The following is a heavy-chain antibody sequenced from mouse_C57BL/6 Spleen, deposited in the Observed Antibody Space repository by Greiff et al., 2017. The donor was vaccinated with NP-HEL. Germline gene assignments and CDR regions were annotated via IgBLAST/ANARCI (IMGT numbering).Heavy chain of an antibody. D-gene: IGHD1-1*01. J-gene: IGHJ2*01. V-gene: IGHV1-64*01. CDR1: GYTFTSYW. Sequence: QVQLQQPGAELVKPGASVKLSCKASGYTFTSYWMHWVKQRPGQGLEWIGMIHPNSGSTNYNEKFKSKATLTVDKSSSTAYMQLSSLKSEDSAVYYCARYYYAKGAVDYWGQGTTLTVSS. CDR3: ARYYYAKGAVDY. CDR2: IHPNSGST.